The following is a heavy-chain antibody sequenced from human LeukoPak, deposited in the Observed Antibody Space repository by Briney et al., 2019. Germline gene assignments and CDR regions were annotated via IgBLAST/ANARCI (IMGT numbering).Heavy chain of an antibody. J-gene: IGHJ4*02. D-gene: IGHD3-16*01. V-gene: IGHV4-34*01. CDR1: GGSLNGHY. Sequence: PSETLSLTCAVYGGSLNGHYWSWIRQSPGKGLEWIGEGSDIGGTKFNPSLKSRVSISADTSKNQFSLRLTSMTAADTAVYYCTRGAGWLIDYWGQGILVTVSS. CDR2: GSDIGGT. CDR3: TRGAGWLIDY.